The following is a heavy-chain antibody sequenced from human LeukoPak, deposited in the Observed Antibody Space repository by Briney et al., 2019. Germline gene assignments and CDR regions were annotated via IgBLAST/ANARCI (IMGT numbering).Heavy chain of an antibody. CDR2: ISYDGSNK. CDR1: GFTFSSYA. J-gene: IGHJ4*02. D-gene: IGHD6-13*01. Sequence: GGSLRLSRAASGFTFSSYAMHWVRQAPGKGLEWVAVISYDGSNKYYADSVKGRFTISRDNSKNTLYLQMNSLRAEDTAVYYCARAIAAAHLFDYWGQGTLVTVSS. CDR3: ARAIAAAHLFDY. V-gene: IGHV3-30*04.